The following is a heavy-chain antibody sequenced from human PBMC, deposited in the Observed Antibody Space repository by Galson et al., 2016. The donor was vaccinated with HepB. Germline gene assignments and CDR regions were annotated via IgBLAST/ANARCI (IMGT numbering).Heavy chain of an antibody. CDR3: ARVGLYSGNYYLDY. D-gene: IGHD1-1*01. V-gene: IGHV3-48*03. CDR1: GFTFSSYE. J-gene: IGHJ4*02. CDR2: ISSSGSTI. Sequence: SLRLSCAASGFTFSSYEMNWVRQAPGKGLEWVSYISSSGSTINYADSVKGRFTIARDNAKNSQYLQMNSLRAGNTAVYYCARVGLYSGNYYLDYWGQGTLVSVSS.